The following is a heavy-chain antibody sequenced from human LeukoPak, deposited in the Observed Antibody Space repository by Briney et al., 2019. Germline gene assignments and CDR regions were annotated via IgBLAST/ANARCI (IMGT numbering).Heavy chain of an antibody. CDR3: AKDGSYGSGKWFDP. Sequence: GGSLRLSCAASGFTFDDYTMHWVRQAPGKGLEWVSLISWDGGSTYYADSVKGRFTISRDNSKNTLYLQMNSLRAEDTAVYYCAKDGSYGSGKWFDPWGQGTLVTVSS. CDR1: GFTFDDYT. J-gene: IGHJ5*02. D-gene: IGHD3-10*01. CDR2: ISWDGGST. V-gene: IGHV3-43*01.